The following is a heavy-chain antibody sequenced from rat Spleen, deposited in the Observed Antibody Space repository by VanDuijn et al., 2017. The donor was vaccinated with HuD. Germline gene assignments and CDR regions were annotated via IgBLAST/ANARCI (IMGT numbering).Heavy chain of an antibody. CDR1: GYSIPSSYR. CDR2: INSACST. CDR3: AKTTVADYYIMDA. J-gene: IGHJ4*01. D-gene: IGHD1-3*01. Sequence: EVQLQESGPGLVKPSQSLSLTCSVTGYSIPSSYRWNWIRKFQGNQLEWIGYINSACSTNYNPPHKSRNSIIRDTSKNHFFLQVNSVTTEDTATYYCAKTTVADYYIMDAWGQGASVTVSS. V-gene: IGHV3-3*01.